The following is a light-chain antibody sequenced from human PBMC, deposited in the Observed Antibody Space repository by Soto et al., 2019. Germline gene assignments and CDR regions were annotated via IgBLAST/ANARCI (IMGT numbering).Light chain of an antibody. CDR1: QSIRNN. V-gene: IGKV3-15*01. CDR3: QQTSSAPFT. CDR2: GAS. J-gene: IGKJ3*01. Sequence: EIVMTQSPATLSVSPGERATLSCRASQSIRNNLIWYQQKSGQAPRLLIYGASTRATGIPARFSGSGSGTEFTLTISSLQSEDFATYYCQQTSSAPFTFGPGTKVDIK.